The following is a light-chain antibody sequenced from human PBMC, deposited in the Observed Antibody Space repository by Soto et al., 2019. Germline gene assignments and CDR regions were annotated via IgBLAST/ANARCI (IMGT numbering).Light chain of an antibody. CDR1: SSDVGGYNY. Sequence: QSALTQPASVSGSPGQSITISCTGTSSDVGGYNYVSWYQHHPGKAPKLMIYEVSNRPSGVSNRFSGSKSGNTASLTISGLQAEDEADYYCGSYTRSSTWVFGGGTKVTVL. CDR2: EVS. CDR3: GSYTRSSTWV. V-gene: IGLV2-14*01. J-gene: IGLJ3*02.